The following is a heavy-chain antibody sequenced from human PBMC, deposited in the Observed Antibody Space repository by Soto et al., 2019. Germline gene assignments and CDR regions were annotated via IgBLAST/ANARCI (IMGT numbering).Heavy chain of an antibody. CDR1: GGSISSSSYY. J-gene: IGHJ4*02. Sequence: SETLSLTCTVSGGSISSSSYYWGWIRQPPGKGLEWIGSIYYSGSTYYNPSLKSRVTISVDTSKNQFSLKLSSVTAADTAVYYCARREALSLVGEFDYWGQGTLVTVSS. CDR3: ARREALSLVGEFDY. CDR2: IYYSGST. D-gene: IGHD1-26*01. V-gene: IGHV4-39*01.